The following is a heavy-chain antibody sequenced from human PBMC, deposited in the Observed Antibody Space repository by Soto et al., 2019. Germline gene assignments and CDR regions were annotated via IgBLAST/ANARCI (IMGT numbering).Heavy chain of an antibody. D-gene: IGHD1-20*01. CDR2: ISNSGST. CDR3: ARLRPMTGTTDWFDP. Sequence: QVQLQESGPGLVKPWETLSLTCTVSGASISSYYWTWIRQPPGKGLEWIGYISNSGSTYYNPSLKSRVNIRVDTSKNHFSLILTSVIAADTAVYYCARLRPMTGTTDWFDPWGQGTLVTVSS. CDR1: GASISSYY. J-gene: IGHJ5*02. V-gene: IGHV4-59*08.